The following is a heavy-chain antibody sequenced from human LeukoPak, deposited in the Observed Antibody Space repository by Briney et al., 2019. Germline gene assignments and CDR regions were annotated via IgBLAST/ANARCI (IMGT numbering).Heavy chain of an antibody. CDR3: ARAPSMILPYYFDY. CDR2: IDYSGST. CDR1: GGSISTYY. D-gene: IGHD3-22*01. J-gene: IGHJ4*02. Sequence: SETLTLTCAVSGGSISTYYWNWIRQPPGKGLEWIGNIDYSGSTNSNSSLKSRVTMSVDRSKNQLSLNLSSVTAADTAVYYCARAPSMILPYYFDYWGQGTLVTVSS. V-gene: IGHV4-59*01.